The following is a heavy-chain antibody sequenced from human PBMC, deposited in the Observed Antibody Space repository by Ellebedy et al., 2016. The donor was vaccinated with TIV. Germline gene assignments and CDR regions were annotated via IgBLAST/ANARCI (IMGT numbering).Heavy chain of an antibody. CDR3: VRDGPDYGDYDFDL. Sequence: SETLSLTCTVSGYSISGGYYWAWIRQPPGKGLEWIGSIYQSGSTYYSPSLKSRVTMSIDPSKSQFSLNLNSVTAADTGLYYCVRDGPDYGDYDFDLWGRGTLVTVSS. CDR1: GYSISGGYY. D-gene: IGHD4-17*01. V-gene: IGHV4-38-2*02. J-gene: IGHJ2*01. CDR2: IYQSGST.